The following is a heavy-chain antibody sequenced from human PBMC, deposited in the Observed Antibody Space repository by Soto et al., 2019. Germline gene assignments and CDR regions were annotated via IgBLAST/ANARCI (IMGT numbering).Heavy chain of an antibody. CDR3: VKNSGWFNT. D-gene: IGHD3-10*01. CDR1: GLTFGTTA. J-gene: IGHJ5*02. Sequence: QLLQSGGGLVQPGGPLTLSCAASGLTFGTTAMSWVRQAPGEGLEWVSTIDGSGGITYYADSVKGRFTISRDNSRNTVYLQMNSLRGDDTALYYCVKNSGWFNTWGQGALVTVSS. V-gene: IGHV3-23*01. CDR2: IDGSGGIT.